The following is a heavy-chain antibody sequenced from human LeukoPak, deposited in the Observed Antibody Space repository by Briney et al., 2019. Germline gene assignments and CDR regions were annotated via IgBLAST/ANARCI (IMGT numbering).Heavy chain of an antibody. V-gene: IGHV3-23*01. D-gene: IGHD2-8*01. CDR1: GFTFSSYA. J-gene: IGHJ4*02. CDR2: ISGSGGST. CDR3: AKSEYCTNGVCYNGIVDY. Sequence: PGGSLRLSCAASGFTFSSYAMSWVRPAPGKGLEWVSAISGSGGSTYYAASVTGRFTISRDNSKNTLYLQMNSLRAEDTAVYHCAKSEYCTNGVCYNGIVDYWGQGTLVTVSS.